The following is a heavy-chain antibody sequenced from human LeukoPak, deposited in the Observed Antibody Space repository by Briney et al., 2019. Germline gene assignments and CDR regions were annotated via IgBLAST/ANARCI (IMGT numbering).Heavy chain of an antibody. V-gene: IGHV3-74*01. CDR3: ARISGSGSSI. Sequence: AGGSLRLSCAASGFSFSSYWMHWVRQAPGKGVVWVSRINSDGSSTSYADSVKRRLTISRDNAKNTLYLQMNSLRAEDTAVYYCARISGSGSSIWGQGTMVTVSS. CDR1: GFSFSSYW. CDR2: INSDGSST. D-gene: IGHD3-10*01. J-gene: IGHJ3*02.